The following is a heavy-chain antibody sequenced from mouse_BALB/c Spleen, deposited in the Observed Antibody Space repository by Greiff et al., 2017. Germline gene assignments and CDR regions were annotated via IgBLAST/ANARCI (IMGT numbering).Heavy chain of an antibody. V-gene: IGHV5-17*02. CDR3: ARGRYGNYVGY. Sequence: DVMLVESGGGLVQPGGSRKLSCAASGFTFSSFGMHWVRQAPEKGLEWVAYISSGSSTIYYADTVKGRFTISRDNPKNTLFLQMTSLRSEDTAMYYCARGRYGNYVGYWGQGTTLTVSS. CDR2: ISSGSSTI. D-gene: IGHD2-10*02. CDR1: GFTFSSFG. J-gene: IGHJ2*01.